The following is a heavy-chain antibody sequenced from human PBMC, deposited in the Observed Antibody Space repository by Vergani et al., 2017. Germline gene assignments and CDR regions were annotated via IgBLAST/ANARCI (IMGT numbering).Heavy chain of an antibody. J-gene: IGHJ4*02. CDR1: GFTFSSYG. Sequence: QVQLVESGGGVVQPGRSLRLSCAASGFTFSSYGMHWVRQAPGKGLEWVAVISYDGSNKYYVDSVKGRFTISRDTSKKTLSLQMRSLRADDTAVYYCAKDGRENSDYGYFDYWGQGTLVTVSS. CDR3: AKDGRENSDYGYFDY. V-gene: IGHV3-30*18. D-gene: IGHD4-17*01. CDR2: ISYDGSNK.